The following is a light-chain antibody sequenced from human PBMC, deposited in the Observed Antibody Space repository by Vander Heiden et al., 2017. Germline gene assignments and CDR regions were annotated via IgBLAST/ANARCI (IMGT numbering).Light chain of an antibody. Sequence: SVLTQPPSVSRAPGQRVPISCPGSRPNIGAGDDVHWYQQLPGPAPKLLTYGKNNRPSGVPDRCSGSKSGTSASLAITGLQAEDEADDYCQAYDSSLSGPGVFGGGTKLTVL. CDR1: RPNIGAGDD. J-gene: IGLJ3*02. CDR2: GKN. V-gene: IGLV1-40*01. CDR3: QAYDSSLSGPGV.